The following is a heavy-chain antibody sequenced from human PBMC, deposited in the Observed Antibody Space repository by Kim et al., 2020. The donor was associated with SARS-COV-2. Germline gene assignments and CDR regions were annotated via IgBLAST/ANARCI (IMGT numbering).Heavy chain of an antibody. Sequence: SETLSLTCTVSGGSISSYYWSWIRQPPGKGLEWIGYIYYSGSTNYNPSLKSRVTISVDTSKNQFSLKLSSVTVADTAVYYCARSTGSYCSGGSCYTDPINWFDPWGQGTLVTVSS. D-gene: IGHD2-15*01. V-gene: IGHV4-59*01. CDR3: ARSTGSYCSGGSCYTDPINWFDP. CDR2: IYYSGST. J-gene: IGHJ5*02. CDR1: GGSISSYY.